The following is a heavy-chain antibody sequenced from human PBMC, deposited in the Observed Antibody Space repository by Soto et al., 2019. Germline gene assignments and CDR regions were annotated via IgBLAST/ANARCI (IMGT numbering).Heavy chain of an antibody. CDR1: GGSFSNYI. CDR3: ARGLFGQQWLVGFDT. J-gene: IGHJ4*02. D-gene: IGHD6-19*01. Sequence: QVHLVQSGAEVKKPGSSVKVSCKASGGSFSNYIFAWVRQAPGQGLEWMGGTIPMFATAQYAQKLQGRVTITADESTSTVYMDLTSLTSDDTAVSYCARGLFGQQWLVGFDTWGQGTLVTVSS. V-gene: IGHV1-69*01. CDR2: TIPMFATA.